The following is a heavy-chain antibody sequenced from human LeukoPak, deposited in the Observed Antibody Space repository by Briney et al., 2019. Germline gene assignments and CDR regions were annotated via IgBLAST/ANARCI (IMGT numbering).Heavy chain of an antibody. Sequence: SETLSLTCTVSGGSISSYYWSWIRQPPGKGLEWIGYIYYRGSTNYNPSLKSRVTISVDTSKNQFSLKLSSVTAADTAIYYCARAVSGRFDYWGQGTLVTVSS. CDR1: GGSISSYY. D-gene: IGHD6-19*01. CDR3: ARAVSGRFDY. J-gene: IGHJ4*02. CDR2: IYYRGST. V-gene: IGHV4-59*08.